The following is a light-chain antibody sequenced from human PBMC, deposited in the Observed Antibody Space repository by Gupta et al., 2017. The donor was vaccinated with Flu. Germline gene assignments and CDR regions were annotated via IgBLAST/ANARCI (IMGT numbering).Light chain of an antibody. Sequence: QSVLTQPPSVSAAPGQKVTISCSGSSSNIGNNYVSWYQQLPGTAPKLLIYENDKRPSGILDRFSGSKSGTSATLGITGLQTGDEADYYCATWGARLSDHVFFGGGTKLTVL. CDR1: SSNIGNNY. J-gene: IGLJ2*01. CDR2: END. CDR3: ATWGARLSDHVF. V-gene: IGLV1-51*02.